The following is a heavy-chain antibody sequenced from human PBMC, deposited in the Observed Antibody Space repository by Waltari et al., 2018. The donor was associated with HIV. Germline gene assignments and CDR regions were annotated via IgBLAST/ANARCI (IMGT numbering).Heavy chain of an antibody. V-gene: IGHV3-21*01. Sequence: EVQLVESGGGLVKPGGSLRLSCAASGFTFSSYSLNWVRQAPGKGRGWFSSSSSSSSYIYYADSVKGRFTISRDNAKNSLYLQMNSLRAEDTAVYYWAREFWGGYYYGMDVWGQGTTVTVS. CDR1: GFTFSSYS. D-gene: IGHD3-16*01. CDR2: SSSSSSYI. J-gene: IGHJ6*02. CDR3: AREFWGGYYYGMDV.